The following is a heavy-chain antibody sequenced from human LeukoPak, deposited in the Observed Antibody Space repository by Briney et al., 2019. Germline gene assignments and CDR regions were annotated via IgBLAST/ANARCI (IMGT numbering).Heavy chain of an antibody. CDR1: GYTFTSYD. CDR3: AKAHDSSGYWGSDAFDI. D-gene: IGHD3-22*01. Sequence: ASVKVSCKASGYTFTSYDINWVRQAPGHGLEWMGWMNPNSGNTGYAQKFQGRVTIARNSSISTAYMELSSLRSEDTAVYYCAKAHDSSGYWGSDAFDIWGQGTMVTVSS. J-gene: IGHJ3*02. CDR2: MNPNSGNT. V-gene: IGHV1-8*03.